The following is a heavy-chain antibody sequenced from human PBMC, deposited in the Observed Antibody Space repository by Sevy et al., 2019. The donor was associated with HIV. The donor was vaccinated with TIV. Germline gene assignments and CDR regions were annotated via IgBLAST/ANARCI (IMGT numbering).Heavy chain of an antibody. CDR2: IWFDESNT. CDR1: GFTFSSFG. CDR3: ARDMEFYDHGDYGPAFMPDF. D-gene: IGHD4-17*01. V-gene: IGHV3-33*01. J-gene: IGHJ4*01. Sequence: GESLKISCAASGFTFSSFGMHWVRQAPGKGLEWLAVIWFDESNTYYADSVRGRFTISRDMAKNTLHLQMNSLRAEDTAVYYCARDMEFYDHGDYGPAFMPDFWGHGTLVTVSS.